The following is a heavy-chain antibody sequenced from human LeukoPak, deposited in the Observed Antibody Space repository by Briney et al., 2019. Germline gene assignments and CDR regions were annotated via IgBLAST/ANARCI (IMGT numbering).Heavy chain of an antibody. CDR1: GFTFSSAW. J-gene: IGHJ4*02. D-gene: IGHD3-22*01. CDR3: STTYYYDSSEGY. V-gene: IGHV3-15*07. Sequence: GGSLRLSCAASGFTFSSAWMNWVRQAPGKGLEWVGRIKSKTDGGTTDYAAPVKGRFTISRDDSKNTLYLQMNSLKTEDTAVYYCSTTYYYDSSEGYWGQGTLVTVSS. CDR2: IKSKTDGGTT.